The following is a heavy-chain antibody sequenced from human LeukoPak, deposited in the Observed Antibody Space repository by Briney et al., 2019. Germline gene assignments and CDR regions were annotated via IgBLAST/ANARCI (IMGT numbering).Heavy chain of an antibody. CDR3: ARGSSWFHY. Sequence: SETLSLTCTVSGDSISSNSWTWIRQPAGEGLEWIGRISTSGSTYYNPSLKSRVTMSIDTSKNQFSLRLSSVTAADTAMYYCARGSSWFHYWGQGTLVTVSP. D-gene: IGHD6-13*01. J-gene: IGHJ4*02. CDR2: ISTSGST. CDR1: GDSISSNS. V-gene: IGHV4-4*07.